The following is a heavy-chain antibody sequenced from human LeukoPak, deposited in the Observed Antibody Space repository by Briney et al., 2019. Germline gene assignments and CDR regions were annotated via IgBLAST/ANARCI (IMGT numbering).Heavy chain of an antibody. CDR2: FDPEDGET. D-gene: IGHD6-19*01. CDR3: ATDRWYSSGWYYYYGMDV. J-gene: IGHJ6*02. CDR1: GYTLTELS. V-gene: IGHV1-24*01. Sequence: ASVTVSCKVSGYTLTELSMHWVRQAPGKGLEGMGGFDPEDGETIYAQKFQGRVTMTEDTSTDTAYMELSSLRSEDTAVYYCATDRWYSSGWYYYYGMDVWGQGTTVTVSS.